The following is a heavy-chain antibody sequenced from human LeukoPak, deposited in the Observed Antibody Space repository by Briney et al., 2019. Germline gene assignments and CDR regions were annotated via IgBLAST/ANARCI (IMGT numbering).Heavy chain of an antibody. CDR3: ARRWRQQLVVTLFDY. CDR1: GFTFSSYW. D-gene: IGHD6-13*01. J-gene: IGHJ4*02. V-gene: IGHV3-7*01. CDR2: IKQDGSEK. Sequence: GGSLRLSCAASGFTFSSYWMTWVRQAPGKGLEWVANIKQDGSEKYYVDSVKGRFTISRDNAKNSLYLQMNSLRAEDTAVYYCARRWRQQLVVTLFDYWGQGTLVTVSS.